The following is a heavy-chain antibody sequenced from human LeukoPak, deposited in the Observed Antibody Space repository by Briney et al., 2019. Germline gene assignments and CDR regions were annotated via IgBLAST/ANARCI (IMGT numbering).Heavy chain of an antibody. D-gene: IGHD3-10*01. Sequence: ASVKVSCKVSGYTLTELSMHWVRQAPGKGLEWMGGFDPEDGETIYAQKFQGRVTMTEDTSTDTAYMELSSLRSEDTAVYYCARARGSRSLPSGYYYYYMDVWGKGTTVTVSS. J-gene: IGHJ6*03. CDR3: ARARGSRSLPSGYYYYYMDV. CDR1: GYTLTELS. CDR2: FDPEDGET. V-gene: IGHV1-24*01.